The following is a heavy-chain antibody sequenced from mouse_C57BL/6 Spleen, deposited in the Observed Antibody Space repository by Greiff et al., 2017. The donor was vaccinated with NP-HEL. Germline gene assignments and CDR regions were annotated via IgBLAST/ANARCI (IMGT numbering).Heavy chain of an antibody. CDR3: ARSVENDYGAMDY. V-gene: IGHV1-54*01. Sequence: VQVVESGAELVRPGTSVKVSCKASGYAFTNYLIEWVKQRPGQGLEWIGVINPGSGGTNYNEKFKGKATLTADKSSSTAYMQLSSLTSEDSAVYFCARSVENDYGAMDYWGQGTSVTVSS. D-gene: IGHD2-4*01. CDR1: GYAFTNYL. CDR2: INPGSGGT. J-gene: IGHJ4*01.